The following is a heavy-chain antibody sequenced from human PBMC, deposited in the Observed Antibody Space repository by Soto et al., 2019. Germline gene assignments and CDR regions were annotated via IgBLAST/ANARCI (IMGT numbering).Heavy chain of an antibody. CDR1: GGTFSKSA. J-gene: IGHJ3*01. V-gene: IGHV1-69*01. CDR3: TTEWGSRPLSGSAACAF. D-gene: IGHD1-26*01. Sequence: QVQLVQSGAEVKKPGSSVKVSCKASGGTFSKSALSWVRQAPGQGLEWVGGIVPMFQTPVYAQRFEDRVTLTADESTITAHLELHSVTSEDTAIYFCTTEWGSRPLSGSAACAFWGRGTMVIVSS. CDR2: IVPMFQTP.